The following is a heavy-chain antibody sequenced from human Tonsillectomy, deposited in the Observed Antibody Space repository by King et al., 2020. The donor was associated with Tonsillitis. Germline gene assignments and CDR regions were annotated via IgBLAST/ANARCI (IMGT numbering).Heavy chain of an antibody. Sequence: VQLQQWGAGLLKPSETLSLTCAVYGGSFSGYYWSGIRPPPGKGLEWIGDVRHNGNTNYHPSLKSRVTISVDTSKNQFSLKLSSVTAADTAVYYCARGHYGEMGFDYWGQGTRVTVSS. CDR2: VRHNGNT. V-gene: IGHV4-34*01. J-gene: IGHJ4*02. D-gene: IGHD4-17*01. CDR3: ARGHYGEMGFDY. CDR1: GGSFSGYY.